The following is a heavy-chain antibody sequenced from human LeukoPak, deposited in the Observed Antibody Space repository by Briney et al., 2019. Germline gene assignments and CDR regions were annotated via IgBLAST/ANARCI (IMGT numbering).Heavy chain of an antibody. CDR3: ARDLGSNYVLSWFDP. CDR1: GFTFSSYW. J-gene: IGHJ5*02. CDR2: IKQDGSEK. V-gene: IGHV3-7*01. D-gene: IGHD4-11*01. Sequence: GGSLRLSCAASGFTFSSYWMSWVRQAPGKGLEWVANIKQDGSEKYYVDSVKGRFTISRDNAKNSLYLQMNSLRAEDTAVYYCARDLGSNYVLSWFDPWGQGTLVTVSS.